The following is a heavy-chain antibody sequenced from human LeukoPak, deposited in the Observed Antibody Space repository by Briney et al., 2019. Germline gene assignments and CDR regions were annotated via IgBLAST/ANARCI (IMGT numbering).Heavy chain of an antibody. D-gene: IGHD6-19*01. CDR1: GYTFTSYG. CDR2: ISAYNGNT. J-gene: IGHJ4*02. Sequence: ASVKVSCKASGYTFTSYGISWVRQAPGQGLEWMGWISAYNGNTNYAQKLQGRVTMTTDTSTSTAYMELRSLRSDDTAVYYCAREENREWLETQDYWGQGTLVTVSS. CDR3: AREENREWLETQDY. V-gene: IGHV1-18*01.